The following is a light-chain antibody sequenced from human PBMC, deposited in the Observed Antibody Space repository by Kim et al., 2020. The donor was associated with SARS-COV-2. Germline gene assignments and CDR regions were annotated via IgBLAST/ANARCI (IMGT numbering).Light chain of an antibody. CDR3: RAWDSSTAW. CDR1: KLGDKC. J-gene: IGLJ3*02. V-gene: IGLV3-1*01. Sequence: GSPGQTASITCAGDKLGDKCAGWYQQKPGQSPGMVIYQDSKRPSGIPERFYGSNSGNTATLTISGTQAMDEADDYCRAWDSSTAWFGGGTQLTVL. CDR2: QDS.